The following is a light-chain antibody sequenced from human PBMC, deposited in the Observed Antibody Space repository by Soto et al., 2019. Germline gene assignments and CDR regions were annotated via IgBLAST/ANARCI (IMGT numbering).Light chain of an antibody. CDR3: SSYAGNLYV. J-gene: IGLJ1*01. CDR1: SSDVGGYNY. CDR2: EVN. V-gene: IGLV2-8*01. Sequence: QSALTQPPSASGSPGQSVTNSCTGTSSDVGGYNYVSWYQQYPGKAPKLMIYEVNKRPSGVPDRFRGSKSGSTASLTVSGLQAEDEADYYCSSYAGNLYVFGTGTKLTVL.